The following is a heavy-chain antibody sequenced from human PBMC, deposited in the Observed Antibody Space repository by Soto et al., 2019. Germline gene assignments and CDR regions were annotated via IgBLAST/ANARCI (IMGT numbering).Heavy chain of an antibody. CDR1: GYTFTSYA. CDR3: ARGSDILTGYYVDPFDY. V-gene: IGHV1-3*01. D-gene: IGHD3-9*01. CDR2: INAGNGNT. Sequence: ASVKVSCKASGYTFTSYAMHWVRQAPGQRLEWMGWINAGNGNTKYSQKFQGRVTITRDTSASTAYMELSSLRSEDTAVYYCARGSDILTGYYVDPFDYWGQGTLVTVSS. J-gene: IGHJ4*02.